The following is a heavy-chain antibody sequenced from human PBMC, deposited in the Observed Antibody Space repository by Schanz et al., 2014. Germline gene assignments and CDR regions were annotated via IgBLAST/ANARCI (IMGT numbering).Heavy chain of an antibody. CDR2: IDGKSTTV. Sequence: EGQLAESGGGLVQPGGSLRLSCAASGFAFSSYSMNWVRQAPGKGLEWVSYIDGKSTTVYYADSVKGRFTISRDNSKNTLYLQMNTLRAEDTAVYYCARDRGYCSGGSCLAFDYWGQGTLVTVSS. J-gene: IGHJ4*02. CDR3: ARDRGYCSGGSCLAFDY. V-gene: IGHV3-48*01. CDR1: GFAFSSYS. D-gene: IGHD2-15*01.